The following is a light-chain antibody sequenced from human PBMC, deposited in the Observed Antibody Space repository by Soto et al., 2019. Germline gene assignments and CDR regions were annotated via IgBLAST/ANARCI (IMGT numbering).Light chain of an antibody. Sequence: EIVLTQSPGTLSLSPGERATLSCRASQSVSGRYLGWYQQKPGQAPRLLIYGASNRAAGIPDRFSASGSETDFTLTISRLEPEDFAVYYCQQYGSSPPYTFGQGTTLEIK. CDR1: QSVSGRY. CDR3: QQYGSSPPYT. CDR2: GAS. J-gene: IGKJ2*01. V-gene: IGKV3-20*01.